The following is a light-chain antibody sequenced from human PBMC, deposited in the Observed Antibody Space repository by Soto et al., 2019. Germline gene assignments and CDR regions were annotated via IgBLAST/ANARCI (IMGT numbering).Light chain of an antibody. CDR1: QSIGSNS. Sequence: ETVLTQSPGTLSLSPGETATLSCRASQSIGSNSVAWYQRIPGQPPRLLLYGASNMAADIPSRCSRSGSGADFTLTITRLESEDFAVDVCQQYGDSPVTFGPGTRLE. CDR2: GAS. V-gene: IGKV3-20*01. CDR3: QQYGDSPVT. J-gene: IGKJ5*01.